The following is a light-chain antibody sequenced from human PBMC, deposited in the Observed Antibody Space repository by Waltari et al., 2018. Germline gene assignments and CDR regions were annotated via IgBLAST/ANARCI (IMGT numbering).Light chain of an antibody. CDR3: QQYNDWPQT. CDR1: QGISSF. CDR2: DAS. J-gene: IGKJ2*01. V-gene: IGKV3-11*01. Sequence: IVLTQSPATLSLSPGERATLSCRASQGISSFLAWYQQKPGQAPRLLVYDASNRATGIPARFSGSGSGADFTLTISSLQSEDFAVYYCQQYNDWPQTFGQGTKLETK.